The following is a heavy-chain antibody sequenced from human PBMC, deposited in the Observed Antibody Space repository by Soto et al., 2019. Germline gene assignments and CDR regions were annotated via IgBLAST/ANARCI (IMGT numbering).Heavy chain of an antibody. V-gene: IGHV3-30-3*01. CDR2: ISYDGSNK. J-gene: IGHJ4*02. CDR1: GFTFSSYA. CDR3: ARGPVRGAKKGFDY. D-gene: IGHD3-10*01. Sequence: QAGGSLRLSCAASGFTFSSYAMHWVRQAPGKGLEWVAVISYDGSNKYYADSVKGRFTISRDNSKNTLYLQMNSLRAEDTAVYYCARGPVRGAKKGFDYWGQGTLVTVSS.